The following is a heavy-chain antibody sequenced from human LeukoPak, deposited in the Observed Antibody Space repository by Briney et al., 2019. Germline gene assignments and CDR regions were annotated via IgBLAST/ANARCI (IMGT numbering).Heavy chain of an antibody. J-gene: IGHJ4*02. D-gene: IGHD3-10*01. CDR1: GFTFSGYE. CDR2: IDSSGSTI. V-gene: IGHV3-48*03. Sequence: GGSLRLSCAASGFTFSGYEMNWVRQAPGKGLEWVSYIDSSGSTIYYADSVKGRFTISRDNAKNSLYLQMNSLRAEDTALYYCARDKRSTMVRGVPLDYWGQGTLVTVSS. CDR3: ARDKRSTMVRGVPLDY.